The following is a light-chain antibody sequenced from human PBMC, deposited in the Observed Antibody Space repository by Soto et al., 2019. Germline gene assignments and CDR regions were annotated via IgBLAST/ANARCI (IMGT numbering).Light chain of an antibody. Sequence: DLQMTQSPSSLSASVGDRVTITCRASQTISTYLNWYQQNPGKAPKLLIYAASNLQSGVPSRFSGSGSGTDFTLTINSLKPEDFATYYCQHSFNIPYTFGQGTKLEIK. J-gene: IGKJ2*01. CDR1: QTISTY. CDR3: QHSFNIPYT. V-gene: IGKV1-39*01. CDR2: AAS.